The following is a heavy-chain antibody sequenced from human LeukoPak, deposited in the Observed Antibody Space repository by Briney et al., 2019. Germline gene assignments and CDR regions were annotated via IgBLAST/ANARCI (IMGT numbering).Heavy chain of an antibody. D-gene: IGHD3-3*01. J-gene: IGHJ4*02. CDR3: ARVLPDYDFWSGYLDY. CDR2: IYYSGST. V-gene: IGHV4-59*01. CDR1: GGSISSYY. Sequence: PSETLSLTWTVSGGSISSYYWSWIRQPPRKGLEWIGYIYYSGSTHYNPSLKSRVTISVDTSKNQFSLKLSSVTAADTAVYYCARVLPDYDFWSGYLDYWGQGTLVTVSS.